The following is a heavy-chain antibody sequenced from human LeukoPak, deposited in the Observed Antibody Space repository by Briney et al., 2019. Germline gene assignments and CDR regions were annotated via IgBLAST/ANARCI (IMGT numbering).Heavy chain of an antibody. V-gene: IGHV3-9*01. CDR3: AKAIQLWFGPADY. J-gene: IGHJ4*02. CDR2: ISCNSGSI. Sequence: GGSLRLSCAASGFTFDDYAMHWVRQAPGKGLEWFSGISCNSGSIGYADSVKGRFTISRDNAKNSLYLQMNSLRAEDTALYYCAKAIQLWFGPADYWGQGTLVTVSS. D-gene: IGHD5-18*01. CDR1: GFTFDDYA.